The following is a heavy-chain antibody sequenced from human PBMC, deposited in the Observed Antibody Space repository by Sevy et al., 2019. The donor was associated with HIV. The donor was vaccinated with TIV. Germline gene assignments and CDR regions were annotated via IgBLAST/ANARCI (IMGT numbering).Heavy chain of an antibody. V-gene: IGHV3-23*01. D-gene: IGHD3-10*01. CDR1: GFTFSSYG. CDR2: ISDSGGST. J-gene: IGHJ5*02. CDR3: AKETIRGTYNWFDP. Sequence: GGSLRLSCVASGFTFSSYGMSWVRQAPGEGLECVSDISDSGGSTYYADSVRGRFTISRDNSKNTLYLQMNSLRADDTAVYYCAKETIRGTYNWFDPWGQGTLVTVSS.